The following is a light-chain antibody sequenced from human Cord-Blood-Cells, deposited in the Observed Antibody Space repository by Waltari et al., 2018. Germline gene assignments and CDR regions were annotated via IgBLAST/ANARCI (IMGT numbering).Light chain of an antibody. CDR3: CSYAGSSTFVV. J-gene: IGLJ2*01. CDR1: SSHVGSYNL. V-gene: IGLV2-23*02. Sequence: QPALTQPASVSGSPGQSLTISRTAPSSHVGSYNLVSRYHQHPGKAPKLMFSEVSKRPSGFSNRFSGSKSGNTAPLTISGLQAEDEADYYCCSYAGSSTFVVFGGGTKLTVL. CDR2: EVS.